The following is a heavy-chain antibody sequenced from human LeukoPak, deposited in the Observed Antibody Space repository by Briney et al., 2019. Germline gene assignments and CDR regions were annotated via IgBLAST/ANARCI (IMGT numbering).Heavy chain of an antibody. CDR2: IIPIFGTA. CDR3: ARGDVVVVAATYYYYGMDV. V-gene: IGHV1-69*06. D-gene: IGHD2-15*01. J-gene: IGHJ6*04. Sequence: SVKVSCKASGGTFSSYAISWVRQAPGQGLEWMGGIIPIFGTANYAQKFQGRVTITADKSTSTAYMELSSLRSEDTAAYYCARGDVVVVAATYYYYGMDVWGKGTTVTVSS. CDR1: GGTFSSYA.